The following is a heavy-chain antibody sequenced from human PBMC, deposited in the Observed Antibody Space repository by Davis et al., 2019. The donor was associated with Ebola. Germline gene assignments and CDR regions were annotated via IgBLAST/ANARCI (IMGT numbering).Heavy chain of an antibody. J-gene: IGHJ3*02. CDR3: TTPGGQDSGYDVFDI. V-gene: IGHV1-46*03. Sequence: ASVNVSCKASGYTFTNYYMHWVRQAPGQGLEWIGMNNANDGRTVYAQKFQGKVTVTRDTSTTTVYIDLSSLRSEDTALYYCTTPGGQDSGYDVFDIWCQGTMVTISS. CDR2: NNANDGRT. CDR1: GYTFTNYY. D-gene: IGHD5-12*01.